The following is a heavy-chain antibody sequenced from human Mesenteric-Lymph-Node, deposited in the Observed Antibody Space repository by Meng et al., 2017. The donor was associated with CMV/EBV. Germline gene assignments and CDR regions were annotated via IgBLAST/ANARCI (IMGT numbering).Heavy chain of an antibody. CDR2: INPNTGGT. V-gene: IGHV1-2*02. D-gene: IGHD2/OR15-2a*01. J-gene: IGHJ6*02. CDR3: ARDLLLDSYGMDV. CDR1: GYTFTSYG. Sequence: ASVKVSCKASGYTFTSYGLSWVRQAPGQGLEWMGWINPNTGGTDYAQNFQGRVTMTRDTSISTAYMELSSLRSDDTAVYYCARDLLLDSYGMDVWGQGTTVTVSS.